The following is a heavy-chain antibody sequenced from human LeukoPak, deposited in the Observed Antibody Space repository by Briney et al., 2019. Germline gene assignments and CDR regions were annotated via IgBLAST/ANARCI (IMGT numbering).Heavy chain of an antibody. J-gene: IGHJ6*02. D-gene: IGHD6-6*01. Sequence: PSETLSLTCTVSGGSISSYYWSWIRQPPGKGLEWIGYIYYSGSTYYNPSLKSRVTISVDTSKNQFSLKLSSVTAADTAVYYCARDHRRIAARPGTHRYYYGMDVWGQGTTVTVSS. V-gene: IGHV4-59*12. CDR1: GGSISSYY. CDR2: IYYSGST. CDR3: ARDHRRIAARPGTHRYYYGMDV.